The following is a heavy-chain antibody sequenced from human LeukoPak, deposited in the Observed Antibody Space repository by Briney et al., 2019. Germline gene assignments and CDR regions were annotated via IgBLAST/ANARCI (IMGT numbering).Heavy chain of an antibody. Sequence: SETLSLTCTVSGGSISSSSYYWGWIRQPPGKGLEWIGSIYYSGSTYYNPSLKSRVTISVDTSKNQFSLKLSSVTAADTAVYYCAGGEYSSLYFDYWGQGTLVTVSS. J-gene: IGHJ4*02. CDR3: AGGEYSSLYFDY. CDR1: GGSISSSSYY. D-gene: IGHD6-6*01. V-gene: IGHV4-39*07. CDR2: IYYSGST.